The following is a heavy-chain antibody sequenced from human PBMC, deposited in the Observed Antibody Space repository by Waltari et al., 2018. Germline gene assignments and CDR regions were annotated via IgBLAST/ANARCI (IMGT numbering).Heavy chain of an antibody. J-gene: IGHJ6*03. CDR1: GNTFTDYY. V-gene: IGHV1-69-2*01. CDR3: ATGAPIYGGNSHYYYYMDV. D-gene: IGHD4-17*01. Sequence: EVQLVQSGAEVKKPGATVKISCKASGNTFTDYYMHWVQQAPGQGLEWMGRVDPEDGETIYAEKFQGRVTITADTSTDTAYMELSSLRSEDTAVYYWATGAPIYGGNSHYYYYMDVWGKGTTVTVSS. CDR2: VDPEDGET.